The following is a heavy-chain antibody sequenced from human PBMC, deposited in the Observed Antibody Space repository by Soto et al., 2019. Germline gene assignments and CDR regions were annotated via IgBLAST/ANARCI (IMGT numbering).Heavy chain of an antibody. J-gene: IGHJ5*02. CDR1: GGSISSSSYY. CDR3: ASPKIAFYNWFDP. V-gene: IGHV4-39*01. D-gene: IGHD3-3*02. Sequence: QLQLQESGPGLVKPSETLSLTCTVSGGSISSSSYYWGWIRQPPGKGLEWIGSIYYSGSTYYNPSLETRVTISVATSTNHFSLKLSSVTAADTAVYYCASPKIAFYNWFDPWGQGTLVTVSS. CDR2: IYYSGST.